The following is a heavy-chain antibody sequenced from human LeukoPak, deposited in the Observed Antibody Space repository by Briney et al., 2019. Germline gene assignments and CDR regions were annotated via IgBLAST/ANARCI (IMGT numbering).Heavy chain of an antibody. D-gene: IGHD4-23*01. V-gene: IGHV3-33*01. CDR3: ARVTTGKGGNADY. Sequence: GRSLRLSCAASGFTFSSYGMHWVRQAPGKGLEWVAVIWYDGSNKYYADSVKGRFTISRDNAKNSLYLQMNSLRDEDTAVYYCARVTTGKGGNADYWGQGTLVTVSP. J-gene: IGHJ4*02. CDR1: GFTFSSYG. CDR2: IWYDGSNK.